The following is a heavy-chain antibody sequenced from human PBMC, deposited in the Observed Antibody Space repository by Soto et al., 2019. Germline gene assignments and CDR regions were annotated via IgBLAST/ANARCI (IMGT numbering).Heavy chain of an antibody. CDR1: GDSISSYY. CDR3: ASTRDIVVVPAAN. J-gene: IGHJ4*02. D-gene: IGHD2-2*01. CDR2: IYYSGST. V-gene: IGHV4-59*08. Sequence: PSETLSLTCTVSGDSISSYYWSWIRQPPGKGLEWIGYIYYSGSTNYNPSLKSRVTISVDTSKNQFPLKLSSVTAADTAVYYCASTRDIVVVPAANWGQGTLVTVSS.